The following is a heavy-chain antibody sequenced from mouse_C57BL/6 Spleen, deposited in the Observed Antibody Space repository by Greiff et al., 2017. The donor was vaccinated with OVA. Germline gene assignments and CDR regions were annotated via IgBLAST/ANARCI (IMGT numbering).Heavy chain of an antibody. V-gene: IGHV1-55*01. J-gene: IGHJ3*01. CDR3: AIYYDYDGAWFAY. D-gene: IGHD2-4*01. Sequence: QVQLQQPGAELVKPGASVKMSCKASGYTFTSYWITWVKQRPGQGLEWIGDIYPGSGSTNYNEKFKSKATLTVDTSSSTAYMQLSSLTSEDSAVYDCAIYYDYDGAWFAYWGQGTLVTVSA. CDR2: IYPGSGST. CDR1: GYTFTSYW.